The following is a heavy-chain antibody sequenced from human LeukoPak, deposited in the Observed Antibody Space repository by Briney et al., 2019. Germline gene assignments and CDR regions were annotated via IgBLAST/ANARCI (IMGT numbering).Heavy chain of an antibody. CDR1: GDSSSSGGYY. J-gene: IGHJ3*02. Sequence: SETLSLTCTVSGDSSSSGGYYWSWIRQYPGKGLEWIGYVYYSGSTYCNPSLKSRVTISVDTSKNQFSPKLSSVTAADTAVYYCARGLNDAFDIWGQGTMVTVSS. CDR3: ARGLNDAFDI. CDR2: VYYSGST. V-gene: IGHV4-31*03.